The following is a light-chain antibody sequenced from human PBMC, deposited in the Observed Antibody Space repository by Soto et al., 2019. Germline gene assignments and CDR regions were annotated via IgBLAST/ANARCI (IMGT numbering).Light chain of an antibody. CDR1: QSVASNN. J-gene: IGKJ1*01. CDR2: GAS. CDR3: QQYGSSPRT. V-gene: IGKV3-20*01. Sequence: EIVLTQSPGTLSLSPGERATLSCRASQSVASNNLAWYQQKPGQSPRLLIYGASSRARGIPDRFTGSGSGTDFILTISRLEPEDFAAYYCQQYGSSPRTFGQGTKVDTK.